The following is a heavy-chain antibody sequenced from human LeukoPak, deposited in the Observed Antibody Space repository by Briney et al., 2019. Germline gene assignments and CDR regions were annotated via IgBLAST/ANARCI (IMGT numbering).Heavy chain of an antibody. V-gene: IGHV1-2*02. J-gene: IGHJ5*02. D-gene: IGHD3-16*01. CDR3: ARDFGETSLPNWFDP. CDR1: GYTFTSYD. CDR2: INPNSGGT. Sequence: ASVKVSCKASGYTFTSYDINWVRQAPGQGLEWMGWINPNSGGTNYAQKFQGRVTMTRDTSISTAYMELSRLRSDDTAVYYCARDFGETSLPNWFDPWGQGTLVIVSS.